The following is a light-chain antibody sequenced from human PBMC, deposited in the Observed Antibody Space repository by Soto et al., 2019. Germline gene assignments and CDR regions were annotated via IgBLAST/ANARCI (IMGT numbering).Light chain of an antibody. CDR1: TSNIGSNY. V-gene: IGLV1-47*01. Sequence: QTVVTQPPSASGTPGQGVTISCSGSTSNIGSNYVYWYQQLPGTAPKLLIYRNNQRPSGVPDRFSGSKSGTSASLAISGLRSDDEADYFCATWDESLNGFYVFGTGTKVTVL. J-gene: IGLJ1*01. CDR3: ATWDESLNGFYV. CDR2: RNN.